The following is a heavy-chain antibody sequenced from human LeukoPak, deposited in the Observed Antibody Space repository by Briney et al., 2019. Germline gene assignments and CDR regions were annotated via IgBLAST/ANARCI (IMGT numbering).Heavy chain of an antibody. V-gene: IGHV1-69*05. CDR1: GGTFSSYA. J-gene: IGHJ4*02. D-gene: IGHD1-1*01. CDR3: ARSNWSDGGYFDY. Sequence: ASVKVSCKASGGTFSSYAISWVRQAPGQGLEWMGRIIPIFGTANYAQKFQGRVTITTDESTSTAYMELSSLRSEDTAVYYCARSNWSDGGYFDYWGQGTLVTVSS. CDR2: IIPIFGTA.